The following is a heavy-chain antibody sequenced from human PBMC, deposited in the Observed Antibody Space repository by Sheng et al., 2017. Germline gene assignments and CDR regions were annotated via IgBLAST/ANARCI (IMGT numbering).Heavy chain of an antibody. Sequence: EVQLVESGGGLVQPGGSLKLSCAASGFSISGSAIHWVRQASGKGLEWVGRIRSKANNYATAYAASLKGRFTISRDDSKNTAYLQMNSLETDDTAEYYCANRHDTNGRGFDPWGRGTLVTVSS. CDR2: IRSKANNYAT. J-gene: IGHJ5*02. D-gene: IGHD2-8*01. CDR3: ANRHDTNGRGFDP. CDR1: GFSISGSA. V-gene: IGHV3-73*02.